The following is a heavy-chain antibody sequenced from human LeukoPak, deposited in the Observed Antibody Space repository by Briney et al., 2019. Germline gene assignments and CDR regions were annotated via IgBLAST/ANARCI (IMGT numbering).Heavy chain of an antibody. CDR3: ARGPNSNWSGLDF. D-gene: IGHD6-6*01. CDR1: GFTFSDYF. CDR2: INSNGTST. J-gene: IGHJ4*02. V-gene: IGHV3-11*04. Sequence: PGGSLRPSCATSGFTFSDYFMSWIRQAPGKGLEWVSYINSNGTSTYYADSLKGRFTISRDNAKNSLYLQVNNLRAEDTAVYYCARGPNSNWSGLDFWGQGTLLTVSS.